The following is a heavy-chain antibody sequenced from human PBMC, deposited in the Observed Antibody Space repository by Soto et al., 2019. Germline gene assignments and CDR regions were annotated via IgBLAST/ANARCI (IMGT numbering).Heavy chain of an antibody. V-gene: IGHV3-30*03. CDR1: GFTFSNYG. CDR3: TRDPPGTGIDY. Sequence: GGSLRLSCAASGFTFSNYGMHWVRQASGKGLEWVAVMSYDGSDKYYPNSVKGRFTISRDNSKDTLYLQMNSLRAEDTAVYYCTRDPPGTGIDYWGQGTLVTVSS. CDR2: MSYDGSDK. D-gene: IGHD1-1*01. J-gene: IGHJ4*02.